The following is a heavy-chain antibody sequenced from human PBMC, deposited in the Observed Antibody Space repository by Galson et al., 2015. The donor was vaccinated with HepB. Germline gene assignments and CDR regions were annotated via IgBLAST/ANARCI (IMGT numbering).Heavy chain of an antibody. CDR2: INAGNGNT. J-gene: IGHJ5*02. D-gene: IGHD4-17*01. CDR3: ARESDYGDYYNWFDP. CDR1: GYTFTSYA. V-gene: IGHV1-3*01. Sequence: SVKVSCKASGYTFTSYAMHWVRQAPGQRLEWMGWINAGNGNTKYSQKFQGRVTITRDTSASTAYMELSSLRSEDTAVYYCARESDYGDYYNWFDPWGQGTLVTVSS.